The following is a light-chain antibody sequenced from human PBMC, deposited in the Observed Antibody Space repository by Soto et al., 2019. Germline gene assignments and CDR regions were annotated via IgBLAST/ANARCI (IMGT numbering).Light chain of an antibody. Sequence: IVLTQSPGTLSLSPGERATLSCRASQSVRSSYLAWYQQKPGQAPRLLIYGASSRATGIPDRFGGSGSGTDFTLTISRLEPEDFAVYYCQQYGTSPLTFGGGARVDI. CDR2: GAS. V-gene: IGKV3-20*01. CDR3: QQYGTSPLT. J-gene: IGKJ4*01. CDR1: QSVRSSY.